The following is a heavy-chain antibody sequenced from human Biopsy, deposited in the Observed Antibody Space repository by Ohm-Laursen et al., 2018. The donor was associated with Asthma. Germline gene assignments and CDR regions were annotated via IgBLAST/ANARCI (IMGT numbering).Heavy chain of an antibody. CDR2: ISVYNGNT. D-gene: IGHD3-10*01. V-gene: IGHV1-18*01. CDR1: GYTFNSAG. CDR3: ARAVDYSHYYGIDV. J-gene: IGHJ6*02. Sequence: ASVKPSCQPSGYTFNSAGTGSARQAPGPGLGWMGWISVYNGNTKVAQKLQDRVTMITDTSTSTAYMELRSLRSDDTAVYFCARAVDYSHYYGIDVWGQGTTVTVS.